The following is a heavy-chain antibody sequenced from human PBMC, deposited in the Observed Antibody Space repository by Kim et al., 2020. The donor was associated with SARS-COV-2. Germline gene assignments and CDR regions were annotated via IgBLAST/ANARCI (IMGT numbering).Heavy chain of an antibody. CDR3: ARNPYSSGWSPFDY. Sequence: SQKFQGRVTITRDTSASTAYMELSSLRSEDTAVYYCARNPYSSGWSPFDYWGQGTLVTVSS. J-gene: IGHJ4*02. D-gene: IGHD6-19*01. V-gene: IGHV1-3*01.